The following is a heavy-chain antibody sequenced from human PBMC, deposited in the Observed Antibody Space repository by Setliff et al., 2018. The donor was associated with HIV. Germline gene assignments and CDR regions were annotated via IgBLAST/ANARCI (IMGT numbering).Heavy chain of an antibody. CDR1: GFTFSTFA. D-gene: IGHD3-16*02. J-gene: IGHJ3*02. V-gene: IGHV3-30*07. Sequence: GGSLRLSCVASGFTFSTFAMNWVRQAPGKGLEWVSVISFDGTKTSFADSVKDRFTISRDNSKNTLYLQMNSLRAEDTAVYYCAKAPVWGSYRYTGNAFDIWGQGTMVTVSS. CDR3: AKAPVWGSYRYTGNAFDI. CDR2: ISFDGTKT.